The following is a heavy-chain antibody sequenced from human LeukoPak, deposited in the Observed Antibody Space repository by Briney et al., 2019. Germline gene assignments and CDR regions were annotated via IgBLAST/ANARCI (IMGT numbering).Heavy chain of an antibody. CDR2: ISGSGGST. Sequence: GGSLRLSCAASGFTFSSYAMSWVRQAPGKGLEWVSAISGSGGSTYYADSVKGRFTISRDNSKNTLYLQMNSLRAEDTAVYYCTTDSRGLVYLVGAIYFDYWGQGTLVTVSS. D-gene: IGHD1-26*01. CDR3: TTDSRGLVYLVGAIYFDY. CDR1: GFTFSSYA. V-gene: IGHV3-23*01. J-gene: IGHJ4*02.